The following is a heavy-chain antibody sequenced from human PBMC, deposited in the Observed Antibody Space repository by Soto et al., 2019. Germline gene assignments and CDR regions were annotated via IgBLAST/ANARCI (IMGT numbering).Heavy chain of an antibody. V-gene: IGHV4-30-2*01. D-gene: IGHD3-22*01. CDR3: ARARTDYYDSSGYYYFFDY. J-gene: IGHJ4*02. CDR1: GGSISSGGYS. CDR2: IYHSGST. Sequence: QLQLQESGSGLVKPSQTLSLTCAVSGGSISSGGYSWSWIRQPPGKGLEWLGYIYHSGSTYYNPSLKSRVTISVDRSKNQFSLKLSSVTAADTAVYYCARARTDYYDSSGYYYFFDYWGQGTLVTVSS.